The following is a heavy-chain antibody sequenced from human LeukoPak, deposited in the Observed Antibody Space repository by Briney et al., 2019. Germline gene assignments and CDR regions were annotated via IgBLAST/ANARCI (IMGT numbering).Heavy chain of an antibody. Sequence: GASVKVSCKVSGYTLTELSMHWVRQAPGKGLEWMGGFDPEDGETIYAQKFQGRVTITEDTSTDTAYMKLSSLRSEDTAVYYCATETTVGPYDAFDIWGQGTMVTVSS. J-gene: IGHJ3*02. V-gene: IGHV1-24*01. CDR1: GYTLTELS. D-gene: IGHD4-17*01. CDR2: FDPEDGET. CDR3: ATETTVGPYDAFDI.